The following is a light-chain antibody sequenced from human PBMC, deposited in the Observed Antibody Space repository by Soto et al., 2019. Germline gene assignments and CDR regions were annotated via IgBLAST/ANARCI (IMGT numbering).Light chain of an antibody. CDR2: DVS. V-gene: IGLV2-14*01. Sequence: QSVLTQPRSVSGSPGQSVTVSCTGTSSDVGGYHYVSWYQQYPGKAPKVMIYDVSNRPSGVSNRFSGSKSGNTASLTISGLQAQDEADYYCSSYTTSSTYVFGTGTKVTVL. CDR3: SSYTTSSTYV. J-gene: IGLJ1*01. CDR1: SSDVGGYHY.